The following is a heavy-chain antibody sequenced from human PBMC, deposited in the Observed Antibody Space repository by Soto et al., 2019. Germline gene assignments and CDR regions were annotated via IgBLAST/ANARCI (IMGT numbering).Heavy chain of an antibody. CDR1: GGTFSSYA. D-gene: IGHD5-18*01. Sequence: SVKVSCKASGGTFSSYAISWVRQAPGQGLEWMGGIIPIFGTANYAQKFQGRFTISRDNSKNTLYLQMNSLRAEDTAVYYCAKDLDGYTYGRFDYWGQGTLVTVSS. V-gene: IGHV1-69*05. J-gene: IGHJ4*02. CDR2: IIPIFGTA. CDR3: AKDLDGYTYGRFDY.